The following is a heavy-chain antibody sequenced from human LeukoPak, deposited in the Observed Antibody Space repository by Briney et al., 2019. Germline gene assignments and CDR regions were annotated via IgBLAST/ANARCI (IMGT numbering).Heavy chain of an antibody. Sequence: GGSLRLSCAASGFTFSSYSMNWVRQAPGKGLEWVSSISSSSSYIYYADSVKVRFTISRDNAKNSLYLQMNSLRAEDTAVYYCARDLGSSTTMIVIWSEGGFDYWGQGTLVTVSS. J-gene: IGHJ4*02. CDR3: ARDLGSSTTMIVIWSEGGFDY. D-gene: IGHD3-22*01. V-gene: IGHV3-21*01. CDR2: ISSSSSYI. CDR1: GFTFSSYS.